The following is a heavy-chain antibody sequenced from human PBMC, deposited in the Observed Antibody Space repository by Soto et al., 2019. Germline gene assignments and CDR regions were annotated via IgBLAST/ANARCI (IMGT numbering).Heavy chain of an antibody. CDR3: AKNQERELPRVIDF. CDR2: MSGSSSTA. J-gene: IGHJ4*02. V-gene: IGHV3-23*01. Sequence: GGSLRLSCATSGLTFSNYAMSWVRQAPGGGLEWVSSMSGSSSTAYYADSVRGRFTISRDRSKNTLYLQMSSLGAEDTALYYCAKNQERELPRVIDFWGQGTLVTVSS. D-gene: IGHD1-7*01. CDR1: GLTFSNYA.